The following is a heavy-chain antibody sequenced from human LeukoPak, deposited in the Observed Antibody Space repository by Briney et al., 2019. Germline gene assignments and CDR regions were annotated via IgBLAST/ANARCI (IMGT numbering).Heavy chain of an antibody. CDR1: GFTFSSYA. J-gene: IGHJ4*02. CDR2: ISYDGSNK. D-gene: IGHD2-21*02. V-gene: IGHV3-30-3*01. CDR3: ARDSSLYCGGDCVPDY. Sequence: AGGSLRLSCAASGFTFSSYAMHWVRQAPGKGLEWVAVISYDGSNKYYADSVKGRFTISRDNSKNTLYLQMNSLRIEDTAVYYCARDSSLYCGGDCVPDYWGQGILVTVSP.